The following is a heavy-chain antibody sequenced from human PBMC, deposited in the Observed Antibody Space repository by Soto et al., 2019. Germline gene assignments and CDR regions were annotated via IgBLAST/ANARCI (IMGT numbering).Heavy chain of an antibody. CDR2: ISGSGGST. CDR1: GFTFSSYA. Sequence: EVPLLESGGGLAQPGGSLRLSCAASGFTFSSYAMSWVRQAPGKGLEWVSAISGSGGSTYYADSVKGRFTISRDNSKNTLYLHMNSLRAEDTAVYYCARNLEGVLMVYVLFDYWGQGTLVTVSA. CDR3: ARNLEGVLMVYVLFDY. D-gene: IGHD2-8*01. V-gene: IGHV3-23*01. J-gene: IGHJ4*02.